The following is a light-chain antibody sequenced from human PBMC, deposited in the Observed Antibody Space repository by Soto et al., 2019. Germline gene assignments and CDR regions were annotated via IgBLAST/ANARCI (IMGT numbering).Light chain of an antibody. Sequence: EIVLTQSPGTLSLSPGERATLSCRASQSVSSSYLAWYQQKPGQAPRLLIYGASSRATGIPDRFSGSGSGTDFTLTISRLEPEDFAVYYCQQYGSSPHYRTFGQGTKVDIK. CDR3: QQYGSSPHYRT. J-gene: IGKJ1*01. CDR2: GAS. CDR1: QSVSSSY. V-gene: IGKV3-20*01.